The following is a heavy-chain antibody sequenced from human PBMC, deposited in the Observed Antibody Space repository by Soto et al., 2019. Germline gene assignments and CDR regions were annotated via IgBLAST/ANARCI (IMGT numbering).Heavy chain of an antibody. CDR2: ISSNGGST. D-gene: IGHD5-18*01. CDR1: GFTFSSYA. CDR3: VKTAMGSSTAMVPLFDY. V-gene: IGHV3-64D*08. J-gene: IGHJ4*02. Sequence: GGSLRLSCSASGFTFSSYAMHWVRQAPGKGLEYVSAISSNGGSTYYADSVKGRFTISRDNSKNTLYLQMSSLRAEDTAVYYCVKTAMGSSTAMVPLFDYWGQGTLVTVSS.